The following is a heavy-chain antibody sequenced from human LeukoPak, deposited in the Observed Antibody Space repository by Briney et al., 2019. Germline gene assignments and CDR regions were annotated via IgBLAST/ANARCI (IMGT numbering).Heavy chain of an antibody. V-gene: IGHV4-34*01. CDR1: GGSFSGYY. Sequence: SETLSLTCAVYGGSFSGYYWSWIRKPPGKGLEWVGEINHSGSTNYNPSLKSRVTISVDTSKNQFSLKVTSVTAADTAVYYCAKFGGSFAFLAYWGQGTLVTVSS. CDR3: AKFGGSFAFLAY. J-gene: IGHJ4*02. D-gene: IGHD1-26*01. CDR2: INHSGST.